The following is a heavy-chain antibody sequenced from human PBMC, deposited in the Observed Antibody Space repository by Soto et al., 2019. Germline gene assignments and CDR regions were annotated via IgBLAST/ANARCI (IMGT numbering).Heavy chain of an antibody. CDR1: GYTFTGYY. CDR3: SRERSGWNYYYYYGMDV. CDR2: INPNSGGT. J-gene: IGHJ6*02. V-gene: IGHV1-2*02. D-gene: IGHD6-19*01. Sequence: GVSVKVSCKASGYTFTGYYMHWVRQAPGQGLEWMGWINPNSGGTNYAQKFQGRVTMTRDTSISTAYMELSRLRSDDTAVYYCSRERSGWNYYYYYGMDVWGQGTTVTVSS.